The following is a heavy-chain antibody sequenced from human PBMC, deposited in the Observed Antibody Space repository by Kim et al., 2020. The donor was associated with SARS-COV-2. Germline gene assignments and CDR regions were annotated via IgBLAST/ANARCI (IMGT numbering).Heavy chain of an antibody. V-gene: IGHV4-4*02. Sequence: NSTPSLKSRVTISVDKSKNQFSLKLSSVTAADTAVYYCARDRALWSFDYWCQGTLVTVSS. D-gene: IGHD3-10*01. CDR3: ARDRALWSFDY. J-gene: IGHJ4*02.